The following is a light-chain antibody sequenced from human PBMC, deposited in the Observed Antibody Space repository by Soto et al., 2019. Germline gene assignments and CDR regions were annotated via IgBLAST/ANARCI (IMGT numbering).Light chain of an antibody. V-gene: IGKV3-20*01. CDR2: GAS. CDR3: QQYGSSPL. Sequence: EIVLTQSPGTLSLSPGERATLSCRASQSVSSSYLAWYQQKPGQAPRLLIYGASSRATGIPDSFSGSGSGTDFTITISRLEPEDVAVYYCQQYGSSPLFGQGTKLEIK. CDR1: QSVSSSY. J-gene: IGKJ2*01.